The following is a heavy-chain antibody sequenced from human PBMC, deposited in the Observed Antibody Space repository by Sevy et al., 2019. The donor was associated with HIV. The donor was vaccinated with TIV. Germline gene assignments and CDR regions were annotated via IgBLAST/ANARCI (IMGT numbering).Heavy chain of an antibody. V-gene: IGHV1-24*01. D-gene: IGHD1-26*01. Sequence: ASVKVSCKVSGYTLTELSMHWVRQAPGKGPEWMGGFDPEDGETIYAQKFQGRVTMTEDTSTDTAYMELSSLRSEDTAVYYCATVRGSYFMYYFDYWGQGTLVTVSS. J-gene: IGHJ4*02. CDR1: GYTLTELS. CDR3: ATVRGSYFMYYFDY. CDR2: FDPEDGET.